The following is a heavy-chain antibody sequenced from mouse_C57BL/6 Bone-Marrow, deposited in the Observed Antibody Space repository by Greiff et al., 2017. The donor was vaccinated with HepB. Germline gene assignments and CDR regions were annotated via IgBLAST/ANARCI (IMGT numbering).Heavy chain of an antibody. CDR2: ISDGGSYT. V-gene: IGHV5-4*01. Sequence: EVKLMESGGGLVKPGGSLKLSCAASGFTFSSYAMSWVRQTPEKRLEWVATISDGGSYTYYPDNVKGRFTISRDNAKNNLYLQMSHLKSEDTAMYYCARDYAEYYYGSIMDYWGQGTSVTVSS. J-gene: IGHJ4*01. CDR3: ARDYAEYYYGSIMDY. CDR1: GFTFSSYA. D-gene: IGHD1-1*01.